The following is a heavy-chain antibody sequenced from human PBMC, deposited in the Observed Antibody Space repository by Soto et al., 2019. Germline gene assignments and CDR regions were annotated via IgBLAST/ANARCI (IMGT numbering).Heavy chain of an antibody. D-gene: IGHD2-15*01. CDR3: VRDLVVIPPGEFVY. V-gene: IGHV3-30-3*01. CDR1: GFTFSSFF. CDR2: TSYDGSNK. J-gene: IGHJ4*02. Sequence: GGSLTLSCAASGFTFSSFFMHWVRQAPGKGLEWVAATSYDGSNKYYADSVKGRFTISRDNSKNTLYLQMNSLRAEDTAVYYCVRDLVVIPPGEFVYWGQGTLVT.